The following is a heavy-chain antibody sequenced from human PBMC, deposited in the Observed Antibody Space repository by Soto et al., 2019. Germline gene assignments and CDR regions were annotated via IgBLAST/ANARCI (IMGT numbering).Heavy chain of an antibody. Sequence: SGPTLVNPTQTLTLTCTFSGFSLSTSGVGVGWIRQSPGKALEWLALIYWSGDEHYRPSLKSRLSIIKDTSKNHVVLIMTDMDPVDTATYYCARGLATLPVFAFDIWGQGTMVTVSS. CDR3: ARGLATLPVFAFDI. J-gene: IGHJ3*02. CDR1: GFSLSTSGVG. V-gene: IGHV2-5*01. CDR2: IYWSGDE. D-gene: IGHD6-6*01.